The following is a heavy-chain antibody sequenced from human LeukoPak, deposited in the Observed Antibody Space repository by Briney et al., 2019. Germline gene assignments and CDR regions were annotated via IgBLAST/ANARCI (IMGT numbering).Heavy chain of an antibody. Sequence: GGSLRLSCAASGFTFSSYWMSWVRQAPGKGLERVANIKQDGSEKYYVDSVKGRFTISRDNAKNSLYLQMNSLRAEDTAVYYCAREWAVPAASGLDVWGKGTMVTVSS. D-gene: IGHD2-2*01. V-gene: IGHV3-7*01. CDR3: AREWAVPAASGLDV. J-gene: IGHJ6*04. CDR1: GFTFSSYW. CDR2: IKQDGSEK.